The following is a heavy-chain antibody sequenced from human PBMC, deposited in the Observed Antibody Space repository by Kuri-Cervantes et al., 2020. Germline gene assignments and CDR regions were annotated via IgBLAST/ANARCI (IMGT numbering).Heavy chain of an antibody. CDR3: ALLKEPYFFDY. V-gene: IGHV2-5*02. J-gene: IGHJ4*02. CDR1: GTSLSTSGVG. Sequence: SGPTLVKPTQTLTLTCTFSGTSLSTSGVGVGWIRQPPGKALEWLALIYRDDDKGYSPSLKSRLTVTKDTSKNQVVLTMTNMDPVDTATYYCALLKEPYFFDYWGQGTLVTVSS. CDR2: IYRDDDK. D-gene: IGHD2/OR15-2a*01.